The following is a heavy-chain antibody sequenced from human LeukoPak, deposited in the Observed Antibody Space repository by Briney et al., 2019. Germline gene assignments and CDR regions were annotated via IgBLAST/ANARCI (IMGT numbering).Heavy chain of an antibody. V-gene: IGHV3-43*02. Sequence: GRSLRLSCAASGCTFDDYAMHWVRQAPGKGLEWVSLISGDGGSTYYADSVKGRFTISRDNSKNSLYLQMNSLRTEDTALYYCAKDTISQWLVLSYFDYWGQGTLVTVSS. CDR2: ISGDGGST. J-gene: IGHJ4*02. CDR1: GCTFDDYA. D-gene: IGHD6-19*01. CDR3: AKDTISQWLVLSYFDY.